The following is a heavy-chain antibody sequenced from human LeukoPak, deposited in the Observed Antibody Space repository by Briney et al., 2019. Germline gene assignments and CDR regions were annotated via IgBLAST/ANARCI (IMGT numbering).Heavy chain of an antibody. V-gene: IGHV4-39*07. CDR2: IYYSGST. Sequence: SETLSLACTVSGGSISSSSYYWGWIRQPPGKGLEWIGSIYYSGSTYYSPSLKSRVTISVDKSNNHFSLKLSSVTAADTAVYYCARGGEIVGATWDYWGQGTLVTVSS. CDR1: GGSISSSSYY. CDR3: ARGGEIVGATWDY. D-gene: IGHD1-26*01. J-gene: IGHJ4*02.